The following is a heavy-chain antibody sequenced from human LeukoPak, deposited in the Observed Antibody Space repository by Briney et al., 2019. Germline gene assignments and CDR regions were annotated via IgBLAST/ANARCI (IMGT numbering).Heavy chain of an antibody. Sequence: GASVKVSCKASGYTFTGYYMHWVRQAPGQGLEWMGWIKPNTGGTNYAQKFQGGGTMTRDTSTSTAHMELSRLRSDDTALYYCANRGFFGLVSPQGPFDIWGQGTMVTVSS. CDR3: ANRGFFGLVSPQGPFDI. J-gene: IGHJ3*02. V-gene: IGHV1-2*02. CDR1: GYTFTGYY. D-gene: IGHD3/OR15-3a*01. CDR2: IKPNTGGT.